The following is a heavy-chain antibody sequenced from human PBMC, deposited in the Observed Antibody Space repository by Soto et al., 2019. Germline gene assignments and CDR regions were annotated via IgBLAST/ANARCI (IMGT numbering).Heavy chain of an antibody. D-gene: IGHD2-15*01. CDR3: ARGAGGYCSGGSCYAVVDNWFDP. Sequence: ASVKVSCKASAYTFTSYDINWVLQATGQGLESIGSMNPNRGNTGYAQKFQGRVTMTRNTSISTSYMELSSLRSEDTAVYYCARGAGGYCSGGSCYAVVDNWFDPWGQGTLVTVSS. CDR1: AYTFTSYD. CDR2: MNPNRGNT. J-gene: IGHJ5*02. V-gene: IGHV1-8*01.